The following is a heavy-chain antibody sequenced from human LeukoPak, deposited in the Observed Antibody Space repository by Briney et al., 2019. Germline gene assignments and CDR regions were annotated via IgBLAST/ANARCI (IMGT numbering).Heavy chain of an antibody. Sequence: SETLSLTCTVSGGSISSQYWSWIRQPPGKGLEWIGYSYYTGSTNYNPSLKSRVTISVDTSKNQFSLKLSSVTAADTAVYYCARLERRQEAFDIWGQGTMDTVSS. V-gene: IGHV4-59*08. CDR2: SYYTGST. CDR3: ARLERRQEAFDI. J-gene: IGHJ3*02. CDR1: GGSISSQY. D-gene: IGHD1-1*01.